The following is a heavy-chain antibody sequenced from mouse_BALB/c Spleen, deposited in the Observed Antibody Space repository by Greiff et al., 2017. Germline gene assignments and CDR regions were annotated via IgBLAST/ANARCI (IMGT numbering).Heavy chain of an antibody. CDR3: ARDGYFDV. J-gene: IGHJ1*01. CDR2: ISDGGSYT. Sequence: DVHLVESGGGLVKPGGSLKLSCAASGFTFSDYYMYWVRQTPEKRLEWVATISDGGSYTYYPDSVKGRFTISRDNAKNNLYLQMSSLKSEDTAMYYCARDGYFDVWGAGTTVTVSS. CDR1: GFTFSDYY. V-gene: IGHV5-4*02.